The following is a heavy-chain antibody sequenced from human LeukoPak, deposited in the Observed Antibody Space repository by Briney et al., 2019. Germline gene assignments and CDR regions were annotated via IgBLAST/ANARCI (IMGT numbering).Heavy chain of an antibody. CDR2: ISAYNGNT. V-gene: IGHV1-18*01. J-gene: IGHJ4*02. CDR3: ARSYDYVWGSYRYPFGDY. Sequence: ASVKVSCKASGYTFTSYGISWVRQAPGQGLEGMGWISAYNGNTNYAQKLQGRVTMTTDTSTSTAYMELRSLRSDDTAVYYCARSYDYVWGSYRYPFGDYWGQGTLVTVPS. D-gene: IGHD3-16*02. CDR1: GYTFTSYG.